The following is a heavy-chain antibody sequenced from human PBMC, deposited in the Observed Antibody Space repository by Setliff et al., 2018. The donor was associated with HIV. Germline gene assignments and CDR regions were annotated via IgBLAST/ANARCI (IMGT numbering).Heavy chain of an antibody. CDR3: APVSSGWFDP. Sequence: ASVKVSCKVSGYSLTELSMHWVRQAPGKGLEWMGGFDPDDGETVYAQQFQGRVTMTEDTSTDTAYMELTSLRSEDTAMYYYAPVSSGWFDPWGQGTLVTVSS. D-gene: IGHD6-25*01. V-gene: IGHV1-24*01. CDR1: GYSLTELS. CDR2: FDPDDGET. J-gene: IGHJ5*02.